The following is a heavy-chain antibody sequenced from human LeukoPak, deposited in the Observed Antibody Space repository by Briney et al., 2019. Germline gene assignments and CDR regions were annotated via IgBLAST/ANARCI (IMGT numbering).Heavy chain of an antibody. CDR2: IIPIFGTA. J-gene: IGHJ4*02. Sequence: SVKVSCKASGGTFSSYAISWVRQAPGQGLEWMGGIIPIFGTANYAQKFQGRVTITTDESTSTAYMELSSLRAEDTAVYYCARDRDIVVDLFDYWGQGTLVTVSS. D-gene: IGHD2-15*01. V-gene: IGHV1-69*05. CDR1: GGTFSSYA. CDR3: ARDRDIVVDLFDY.